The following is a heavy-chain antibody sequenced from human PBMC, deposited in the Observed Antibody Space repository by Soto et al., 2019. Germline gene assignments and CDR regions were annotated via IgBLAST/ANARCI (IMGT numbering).Heavy chain of an antibody. Sequence: QLQLQESGSRLVKPSQTLSLTCAVSGGSLSSSTYSWSWIRQTPGKGLEWLGFIYQSGSTYYNPSLKSRVTLSLDRPKNQISLNLNSVTAADTAVYYCASSRKGGWTCDHWGQGTLVTVSS. CDR2: IYQSGST. J-gene: IGHJ4*02. CDR1: GGSLSSSTYS. D-gene: IGHD6-19*01. V-gene: IGHV4-30-2*01. CDR3: ASSRKGGWTCDH.